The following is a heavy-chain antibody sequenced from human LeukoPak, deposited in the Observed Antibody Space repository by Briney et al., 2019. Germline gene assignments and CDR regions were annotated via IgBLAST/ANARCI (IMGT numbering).Heavy chain of an antibody. J-gene: IGHJ4*02. CDR2: ISSSSSTI. Sequence: GGSLRLSCAASGFTFSSYSMNWVRQAPGKGLEWVSYISSSSSTIYYADSVKGRFTISRDNAKNSLYLQMNSLRAEDTAVYYCARGLRRVDYWGQGTLVTVSS. V-gene: IGHV3-48*01. CDR3: ARGLRRVDY. CDR1: GFTFSSYS. D-gene: IGHD4-17*01.